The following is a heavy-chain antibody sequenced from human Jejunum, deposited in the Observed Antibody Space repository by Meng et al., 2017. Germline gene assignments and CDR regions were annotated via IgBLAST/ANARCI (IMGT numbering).Heavy chain of an antibody. CDR2: ISASGGST. CDR1: GLTFSTSA. J-gene: IGHJ4*02. Sequence: EVQLLESGGGLVQPGGSMRLSCAASGLTFSTSAMSWVRLAPGKGLEWVSIISASGGSTYYADSVKGRFTISRDNSKNTLFLQMNSLRTEDTAVYYCARASGSGFWGQGTLVTVSS. CDR3: ARASGSGF. D-gene: IGHD3-22*01. V-gene: IGHV3-23*01.